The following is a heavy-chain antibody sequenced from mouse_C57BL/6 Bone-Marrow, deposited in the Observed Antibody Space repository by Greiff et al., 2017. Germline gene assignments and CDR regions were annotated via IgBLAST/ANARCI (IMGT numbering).Heavy chain of an antibody. CDR2: IDPSDSYT. Sequence: QVQLQQPGAELVMPGASVKLSCKASGYTFTSYWMHWVKQRPGQGLEWIGEIDPSDSYTNYNQKFKGKSTLTVDKSSSTAYMQLSSRTSEDSAVYYCARKGMVTTVFWYFDVWGTGTTVTVSS. V-gene: IGHV1-69*01. D-gene: IGHD2-2*01. J-gene: IGHJ1*03. CDR3: ARKGMVTTVFWYFDV. CDR1: GYTFTSYW.